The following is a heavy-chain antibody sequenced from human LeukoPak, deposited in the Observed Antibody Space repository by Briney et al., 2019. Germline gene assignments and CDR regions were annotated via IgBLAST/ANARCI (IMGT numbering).Heavy chain of an antibody. CDR2: INHSGST. CDR1: GGSFSGYY. CDR3: ARPKRGGIAARGYAFDI. V-gene: IGHV4-34*01. D-gene: IGHD6-6*01. Sequence: PSETLSLTCAVYGGSFSGYYWSWIRQPPGKGLEWIGEINHSGSTNYNPSLKSRVTISVDTSKNQFSLKLSSVTAADTAVYYCARPKRGGIAARGYAFDIWGQGTMVTVSS. J-gene: IGHJ3*02.